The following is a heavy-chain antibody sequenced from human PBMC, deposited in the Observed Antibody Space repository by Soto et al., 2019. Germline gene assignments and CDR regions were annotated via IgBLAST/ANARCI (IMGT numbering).Heavy chain of an antibody. V-gene: IGHV4-30-4*01. Sequence: QVQLQESGPGLVKPSQTLSLTCTVSGGSVVSGDYYWNWIRQPPGKGLEWIGYIYDSGITNYNSSLQSRLTISVGTSKNQFSLKLTSVTAADTAIYYCARDFAYWGQGALVTVS. CDR3: ARDFAY. CDR2: IYDSGIT. CDR1: GGSVVSGDYY. J-gene: IGHJ4*02.